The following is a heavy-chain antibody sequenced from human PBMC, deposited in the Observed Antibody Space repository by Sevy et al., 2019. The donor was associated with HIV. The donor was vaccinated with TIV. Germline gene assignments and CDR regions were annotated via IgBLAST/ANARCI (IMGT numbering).Heavy chain of an antibody. V-gene: IGHV3-33*01. D-gene: IGHD3-16*01. CDR3: ARYWGRDGHSIDY. CDR2: IWYDGTDK. Sequence: GGFLRLSCATSGFIFSNYAMHWIRQAPGKGLEWVAVIWYDGTDKYYADSVQVRFTISRDNSKNTLYLQMNSLRVEDTAVYYCARYWGRDGHSIDYWGQGTLVTVSS. J-gene: IGHJ4*02. CDR1: GFIFSNYA.